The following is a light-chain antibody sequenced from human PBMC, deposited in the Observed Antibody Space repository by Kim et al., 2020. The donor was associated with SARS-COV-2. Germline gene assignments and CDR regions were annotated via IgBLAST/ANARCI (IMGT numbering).Light chain of an antibody. CDR1: SGHSSYI. Sequence: GKLTCTLSSGHSSYIIAWHQQQPGKAPRYLMKLEGSGSYNKGSGVPDRFSGSSSGADRYLTISNLQSEDEADYYCETWDSNIHVVFGGGTQLTVL. CDR3: ETWDSNIHVV. J-gene: IGLJ2*01. V-gene: IGLV4-60*03. CDR2: LEGSGSY.